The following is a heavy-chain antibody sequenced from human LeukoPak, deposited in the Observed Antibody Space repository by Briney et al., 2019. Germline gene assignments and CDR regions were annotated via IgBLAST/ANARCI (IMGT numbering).Heavy chain of an antibody. D-gene: IGHD3-10*01. Sequence: PGGSLRLSCAASGFSFSTYFMLWFRQGPGKGPVAVSRISNDGTNTWYADAVRGRFTVSRDNAKNTLYLQMNSLTVEDTAVYYCVRDSTSGVDYWGPGTPVTVSS. J-gene: IGHJ4*02. V-gene: IGHV3-74*01. CDR1: GFSFSTYF. CDR3: VRDSTSGVDY. CDR2: ISNDGTNT.